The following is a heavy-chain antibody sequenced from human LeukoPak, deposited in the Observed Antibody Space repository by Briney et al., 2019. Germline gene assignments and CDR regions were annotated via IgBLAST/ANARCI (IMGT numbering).Heavy chain of an antibody. CDR2: IGGRDGGT. Sequence: GASLRLSCAASGLTFSNYAMSWVRQAPGKGLEWVSAIGGRDGGTYYADSVKGGFTAFGKDPKNTLYLRMNTLRVEDTAVYCCAKWGDYDILTGYYDSDYWGHGTVVTGSS. V-gene: IGHV3-23*01. CDR3: AKWGDYDILTGYYDSDY. CDR1: GLTFSNYA. J-gene: IGHJ4*01. D-gene: IGHD3-9*01.